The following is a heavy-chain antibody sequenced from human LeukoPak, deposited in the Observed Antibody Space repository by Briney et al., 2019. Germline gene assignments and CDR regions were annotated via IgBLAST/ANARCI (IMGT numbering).Heavy chain of an antibody. Sequence: SRSLRLSCAASGFTFDDYAMHWVRQAPGKGLEWVSGISWNSGSIGYADSVKGRFTISRDNAKNSLYLQMNSLRAEDTALYYCAKSLGASSWFSFDYWGQGTLVTVSS. J-gene: IGHJ4*02. CDR3: AKSLGASSWFSFDY. V-gene: IGHV3-9*01. D-gene: IGHD6-13*01. CDR1: GFTFDDYA. CDR2: ISWNSGSI.